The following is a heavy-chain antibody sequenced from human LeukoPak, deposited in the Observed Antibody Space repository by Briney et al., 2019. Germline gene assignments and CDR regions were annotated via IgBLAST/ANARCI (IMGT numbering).Heavy chain of an antibody. CDR1: GYSISSGYY. CDR3: ARYLDYGGNSRVFQH. CDR2: INHSGST. D-gene: IGHD4-23*01. J-gene: IGHJ1*01. V-gene: IGHV4-38-2*02. Sequence: SETLSLTCTVSGYSISSGYYWGWIRQPPGKGLEWIGEINHSGSTNYNPSLKSRVTISVDTSKNQFSLKLSSVTAADTAVYYCARYLDYGGNSRVFQHWGQGTLVTVSS.